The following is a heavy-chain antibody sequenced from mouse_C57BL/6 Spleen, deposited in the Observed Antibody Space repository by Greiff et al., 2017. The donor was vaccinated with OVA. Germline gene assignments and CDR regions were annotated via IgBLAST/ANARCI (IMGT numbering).Heavy chain of an antibody. CDR2: IDPETGGT. J-gene: IGHJ4*01. V-gene: IGHV1-15*01. CDR3: TRDGNYENYYAMDY. CDR1: GYTFTDYE. Sequence: QVQLQQSGAELVRPGASVTLSCKASGYTFTDYEMHWVKQTPVHGLEWIGAIDPETGGTAYNQKFKGKAILTADKSSSTAYMELRSLTSEDSAVYYCTRDGNYENYYAMDYWGQGTSVTVSS. D-gene: IGHD2-1*01.